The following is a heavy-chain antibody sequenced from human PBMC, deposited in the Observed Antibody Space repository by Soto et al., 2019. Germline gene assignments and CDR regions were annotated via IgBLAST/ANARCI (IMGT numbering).Heavy chain of an antibody. Sequence: GGSLRLSCAASGFTVSSNYMSWVRQAPGKGLEWVSVIYSGGSTYYADSVKGRFTISRDNSKNTLYLQMNSLRAEDTAVYYCARGPAATLFYYYYMDVWGKGTTVTVSS. J-gene: IGHJ6*03. CDR1: GFTVSSNY. V-gene: IGHV3-66*01. D-gene: IGHD2-2*01. CDR3: ARGPAATLFYYYYMDV. CDR2: IYSGGST.